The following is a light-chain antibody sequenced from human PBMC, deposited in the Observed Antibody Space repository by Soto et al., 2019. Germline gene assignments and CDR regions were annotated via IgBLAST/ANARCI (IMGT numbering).Light chain of an antibody. CDR1: QIVINNS. J-gene: IGKJ5*01. V-gene: IGKV3-20*01. CDR2: GAS. CDR3: QQYGSSPPIT. Sequence: DIVLTQSPGTLSLSPGERATLSCRASQIVINNSVNCYQQKSGHAPNVLIDGASSRATGIPARFNGSGSATDFTLTISRLELDDFALYLCQQYGSSPPITFGQGTPLEI.